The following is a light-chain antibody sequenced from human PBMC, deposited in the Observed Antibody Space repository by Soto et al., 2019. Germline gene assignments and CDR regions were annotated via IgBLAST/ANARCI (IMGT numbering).Light chain of an antibody. Sequence: QSALTQPASVSGSPGQSITISCTGTSSDVGGYKFVSWYQQHPGKAPKLMIYEVRNRPSGVSDRFSGSKSGNTASLTISGLQSEDEADYYCQSYDRINGVFGGGTKVTVL. J-gene: IGLJ3*02. V-gene: IGLV2-14*01. CDR1: SSDVGGYKF. CDR2: EVR. CDR3: QSYDRINGV.